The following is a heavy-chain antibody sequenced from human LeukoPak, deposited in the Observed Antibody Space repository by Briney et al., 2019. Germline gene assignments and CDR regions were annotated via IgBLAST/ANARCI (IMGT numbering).Heavy chain of an antibody. CDR1: GGSISSYY. Sequence: SETLSLTCTVSGGSISSYYWSWIRQPPGKGLEWIGYIYTSGSINYNPSLKSRVTISVDTSKNQFSLKLSSVTAADTAVYYCARHVREYSSSYYFDYWGQGTLVTVSS. J-gene: IGHJ4*02. V-gene: IGHV4-4*09. CDR3: ARHVREYSSSYYFDY. D-gene: IGHD6-6*01. CDR2: IYTSGSI.